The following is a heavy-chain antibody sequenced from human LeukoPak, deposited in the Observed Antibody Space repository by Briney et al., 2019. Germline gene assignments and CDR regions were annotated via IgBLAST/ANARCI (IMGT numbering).Heavy chain of an antibody. CDR1: GFTFSDYY. Sequence: GGSLRLSCAASGFTFSDYYMSWIRQAPGKGLEWVAFIRYDGSNKYYADSVKGRFTISRDNSKNTLYLQMNSLRAEDTAVYYCAKDLTMVRSRVYWGQGTLVTVSS. J-gene: IGHJ4*02. V-gene: IGHV3-30*02. D-gene: IGHD3-10*01. CDR3: AKDLTMVRSRVY. CDR2: IRYDGSNK.